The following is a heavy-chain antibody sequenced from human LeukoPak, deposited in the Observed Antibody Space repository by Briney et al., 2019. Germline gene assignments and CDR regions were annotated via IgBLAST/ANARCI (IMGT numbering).Heavy chain of an antibody. CDR2: ISSYNDNT. V-gene: IGHV1-18*01. J-gene: IGHJ4*02. CDR1: GDSFISYG. Sequence: ATVNLSRKASGDSFISYGISWVRQAPGQGLELMGWISSYNDNTNYAQKFQGRVTLTTDTSTSTAYMELRSLRSDDTAVYYCARQYYYDSSGLPDYWGQGTLVTVSS. D-gene: IGHD3-22*01. CDR3: ARQYYYDSSGLPDY.